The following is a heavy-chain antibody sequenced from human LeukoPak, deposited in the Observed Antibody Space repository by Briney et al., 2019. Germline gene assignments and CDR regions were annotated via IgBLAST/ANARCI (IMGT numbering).Heavy chain of an antibody. CDR2: INPKSGGT. J-gene: IGHJ6*02. CDR3: ARGELLWFGGLYYGMDV. D-gene: IGHD3-10*01. CDR1: GYTFTGYY. Sequence: ASVKVSCKASGYTFTGYYMHWVRQAPGQGLEWMGWINPKSGGTNYAQKFQGRVTMTRNTSISTAYMELSSLRSEDTAVYYCARGELLWFGGLYYGMDVWGQGTTVTVSS. V-gene: IGHV1-2*02.